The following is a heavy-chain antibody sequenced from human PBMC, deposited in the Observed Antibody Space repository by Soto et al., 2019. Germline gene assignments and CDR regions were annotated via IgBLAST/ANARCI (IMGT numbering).Heavy chain of an antibody. D-gene: IGHD3-16*01. CDR3: ARHFDVNTALDYYYFDL. CDR1: GVSISPYY. Sequence: QVQLQESGPGLVKTSETLSLTCTVSGVSISPYYWTWIRQPAGKGLEWIGHLYSGGRATYNPSLTCRVPVSVFRDHFSLTLKSVTAADTAVYYCARHFDVNTALDYYYFDLWGRGTLVTVSS. J-gene: IGHJ2*01. CDR2: LYSGGRA. V-gene: IGHV4-4*07.